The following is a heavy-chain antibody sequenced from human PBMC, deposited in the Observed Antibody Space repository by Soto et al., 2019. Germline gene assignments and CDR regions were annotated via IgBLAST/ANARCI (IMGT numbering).Heavy chain of an antibody. Sequence: SETLSLTCTVSGGSISSDSYYWGWIRQSPEKGLEWIASISYSGSTYYNPTLKSRLIISVDTSKNQFSLKLSSVTAADTAVYYCAREGYYYGSGSYYYYVMDVWGQGTTVTVSS. CDR1: GGSISSDSYY. V-gene: IGHV4-39*07. CDR3: AREGYYYGSGSYYYYVMDV. CDR2: ISYSGST. D-gene: IGHD3-10*01. J-gene: IGHJ6*02.